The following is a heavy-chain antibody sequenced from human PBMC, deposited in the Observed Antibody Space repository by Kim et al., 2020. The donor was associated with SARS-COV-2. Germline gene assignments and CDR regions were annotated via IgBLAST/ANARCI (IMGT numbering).Heavy chain of an antibody. D-gene: IGHD2-2*01. J-gene: IGHJ4*02. CDR1: GCTFTNYD. Sequence: ASVKVSCKTSGCTFTNYDINWVRQATGQGLEWMGWMNPNSGNTGYAQTFQGRVAMTRNTSISTAYMELSSLRSEDTAVYYCARGPGCSSLPCPYYFDHWGQGTQVTVSS. CDR3: ARGPGCSSLPCPYYFDH. V-gene: IGHV1-8*01. CDR2: MNPNSGNT.